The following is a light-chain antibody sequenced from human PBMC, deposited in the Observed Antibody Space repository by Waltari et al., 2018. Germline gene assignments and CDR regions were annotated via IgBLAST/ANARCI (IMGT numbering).Light chain of an antibody. CDR2: GAS. CDR1: QSVTRA. CDR3: QHYLRLPVT. J-gene: IGKJ1*01. V-gene: IGKV3-20*01. Sequence: EIVLTQSPGTLSLSPGEIATLSCRTCQSVTRALAWYQQKPGQAPRLLIYGASNRATGIPDRFSGSGSGTDFSLTISSLEPEDFAVYYCQHYLRLPVTFGQGTKVEVK.